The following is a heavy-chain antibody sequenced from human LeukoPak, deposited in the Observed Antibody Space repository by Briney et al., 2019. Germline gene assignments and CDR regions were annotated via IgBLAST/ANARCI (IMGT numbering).Heavy chain of an antibody. CDR2: TYCGSTWYN. J-gene: IGHJ5*02. D-gene: IGHD2-2*01. Sequence: SQTLSLTCAISGVTVSSNSVTWNWIRQSPSRGLVWLGRTYCGSTWYNDYAVSVRGRITVNPDTSKNQFSLHLNSVTPEDTAVYYCARRLTQYDCFDPWGQGILVTVSS. CDR1: GVTVSSNSVT. V-gene: IGHV6-1*01. CDR3: ARRLTQYDCFDP.